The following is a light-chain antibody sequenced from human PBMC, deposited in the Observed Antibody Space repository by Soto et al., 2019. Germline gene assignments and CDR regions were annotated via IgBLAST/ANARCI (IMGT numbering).Light chain of an antibody. CDR3: QQYGNSPIT. CDR2: GTS. CDR1: QNVRSNS. Sequence: EFVLTQSPGTLSVSPGERATLSCRASQNVRSNSLAWYQQKPGQAPRLLIYGTSSRATGIPDRFSGSGSGTDFTLTISRLEPEDFAVYYCQQYGNSPITFGQGTRLE. V-gene: IGKV3-20*01. J-gene: IGKJ5*01.